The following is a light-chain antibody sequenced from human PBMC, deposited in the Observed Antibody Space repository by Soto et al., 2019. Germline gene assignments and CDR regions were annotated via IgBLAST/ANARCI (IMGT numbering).Light chain of an antibody. CDR3: AEIDDIPNNDV. J-gene: IGLJ1*01. V-gene: IGLV1-44*01. Sequence: QSVLPQPSSASGTPGQRVTISCSGSSFNIGSNNVNWYQQLPGTAPKLLICSNNQRPSGVPDRFSGSKSGTSASLAISGLQSLYVADYDCAEIDDIPNNDVFGIGIKV. CDR1: SFNIGSNN. CDR2: SNN.